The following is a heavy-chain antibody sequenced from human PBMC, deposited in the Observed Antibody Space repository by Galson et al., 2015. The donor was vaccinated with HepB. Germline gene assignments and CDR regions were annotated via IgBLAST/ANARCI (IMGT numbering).Heavy chain of an antibody. J-gene: IGHJ6*02. V-gene: IGHV1-8*01. CDR1: GYTFTSYD. D-gene: IGHD2-2*01. CDR2: MNPNSGNT. CDR3: ARVVNLVGRYCSSTSCYSNYYYYGMDV. Sequence: SVKVSCKASGYTFTSYDINWVRQATGQGLEWMGWMNPNSGNTGYAQKFQGRVTMTRNTSISTAYMELSSLRSEDTAVYYCARVVNLVGRYCSSTSCYSNYYYYGMDVWGQGTTVTASS.